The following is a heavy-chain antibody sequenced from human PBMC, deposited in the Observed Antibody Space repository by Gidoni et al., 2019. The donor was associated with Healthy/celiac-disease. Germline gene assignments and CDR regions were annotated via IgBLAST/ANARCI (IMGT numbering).Heavy chain of an antibody. J-gene: IGHJ4*02. D-gene: IGHD3-9*01. Sequence: QLQLQESGPGLVKPSETLSLTCTVPGGPISSSSSYWGWIRQPPGKGLEWIGSIYYSGSTYYNPSLKSRVTISVDTSKNQFSLKLSSVTAADTAVYYCASIGAGLYFDYWGQGTLVTVSS. CDR3: ASIGAGLYFDY. CDR2: IYYSGST. CDR1: GGPISSSSSY. V-gene: IGHV4-39*01.